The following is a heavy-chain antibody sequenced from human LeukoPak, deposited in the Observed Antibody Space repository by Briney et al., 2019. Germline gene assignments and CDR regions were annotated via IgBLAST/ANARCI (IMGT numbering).Heavy chain of an antibody. J-gene: IGHJ4*02. CDR3: ARRRVTFVRGVDITSYYFDY. CDR2: ISSSSSYI. Sequence: GGSLRLSCAASGFTFGSYSMNWVRRAPGKGLEWVSSISSSSSYIYYADSVKGRFTISRDNAKNSLYLQMNSLRAEDTALYYCARRRVTFVRGVDITSYYFDYWGQGTLVTVSS. CDR1: GFTFGSYS. V-gene: IGHV3-21*04. D-gene: IGHD3-10*01.